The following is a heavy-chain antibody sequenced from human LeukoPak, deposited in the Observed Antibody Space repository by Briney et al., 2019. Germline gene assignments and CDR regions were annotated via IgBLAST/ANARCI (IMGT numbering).Heavy chain of an antibody. J-gene: IGHJ4*02. CDR3: LRSSIWQVDY. CDR2: IRYDGSNK. V-gene: IGHV3-30*02. D-gene: IGHD6-13*01. CDR1: GFTFSSYG. Sequence: PGGSLRLSCAASGFTFSSYGMHWVRQAPGKGLEWVAFIRYDGSNKYYADSVKGRFTISRDNAKNTLYLQMNSLRAEDTAVYYCLRSSIWQVDYWGQGTLVTVSS.